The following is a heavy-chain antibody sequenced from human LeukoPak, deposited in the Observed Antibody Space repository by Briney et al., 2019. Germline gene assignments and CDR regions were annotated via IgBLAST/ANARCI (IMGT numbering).Heavy chain of an antibody. V-gene: IGHV4-59*01. CDR2: IYYRGNT. CDR3: ARDSPPQYAISRAGFDY. D-gene: IGHD2-2*01. CDR1: GDSIRNYY. J-gene: IGHJ4*02. Sequence: SETLSLTCTVSGDSIRNYYWSWIRQPPGKGLEWIGYIYYRGNTNYNPSLKSRLIISIDTSKNQSSVKMSCGTHADTAVYFCARDSPPQYAISRAGFDYWGQGTLVTVSS.